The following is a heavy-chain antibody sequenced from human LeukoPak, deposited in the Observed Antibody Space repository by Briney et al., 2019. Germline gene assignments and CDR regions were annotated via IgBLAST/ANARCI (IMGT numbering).Heavy chain of an antibody. CDR2: IKQDGSEK. CDR1: GFTFSSYW. CDR3: ARGSGSYYFDAFDI. J-gene: IGHJ3*02. Sequence: GGSLRLSCAASGFTFSSYWMSWVRQAPGKGLEWVANIKQDGSEKYYVDSVKGRFTISRDSAKNSLYLQMNSLRAEDTAVYYCARGSGSYYFDAFDIWGQGTMVTVSS. V-gene: IGHV3-7*04. D-gene: IGHD1-26*01.